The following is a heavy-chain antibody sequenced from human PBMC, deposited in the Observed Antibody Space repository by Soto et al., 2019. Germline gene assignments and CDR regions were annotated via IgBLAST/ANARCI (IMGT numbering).Heavy chain of an antibody. CDR1: GYSFTIYF. V-gene: IGHV5-10-1*01. D-gene: IGHD3-10*01. CDR3: ARDWGGLGY. J-gene: IGHJ4*02. Sequence: GESLKLSCNVSGYSFTIYFMSWVRQMPGKGLEWMGRIDPSDSYTNYSPSFQGHVTISADKSISTAYLQWSSLRVEDTAVYYCARDWGGLGYWGQGTLVNVSS. CDR2: IDPSDSYT.